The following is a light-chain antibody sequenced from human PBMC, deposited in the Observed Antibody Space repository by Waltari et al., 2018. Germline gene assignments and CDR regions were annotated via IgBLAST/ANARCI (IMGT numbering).Light chain of an antibody. CDR1: QSVGRT. J-gene: IGKJ1*01. Sequence: EIVLTQSPGTLSLSPGERVTLSCRARQSVGRTLVWYQQKPGQAPSLLMYGASIRATGIPDRFSGSGSGTDFSLTISRLEPEDFAVYYCQHYVRLPVTFGQGTKVEIK. CDR2: GAS. CDR3: QHYVRLPVT. V-gene: IGKV3-20*01.